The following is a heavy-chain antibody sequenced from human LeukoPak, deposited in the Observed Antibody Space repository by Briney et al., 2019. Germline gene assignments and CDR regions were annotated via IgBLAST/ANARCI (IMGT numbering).Heavy chain of an antibody. CDR1: GFTFSSYG. J-gene: IGHJ4*02. CDR3: ADGRSYYYDSGGYLGVGDY. Sequence: PGGSLRLSCAASGFTFSSYGMHWVRQAPGKGLEWVAVISYDGSNKYYADSVKGRFTISRDNSKNTLYLQMNSLRAEDTAVYYCADGRSYYYDSGGYLGVGDYWGQGTLVTVSS. V-gene: IGHV3-30*03. D-gene: IGHD3-22*01. CDR2: ISYDGSNK.